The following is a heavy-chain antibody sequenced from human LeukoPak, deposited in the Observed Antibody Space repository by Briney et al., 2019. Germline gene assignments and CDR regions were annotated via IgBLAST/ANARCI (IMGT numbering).Heavy chain of an antibody. CDR2: ISVSGGNT. CDR3: ALGGYSSSSNYFDY. V-gene: IGHV3-23*01. CDR1: GFTFSSYA. J-gene: IGHJ4*02. D-gene: IGHD6-6*01. Sequence: GALRLSCAASGFTFSSYAMSWVRQAPGKGLEWFSTISVSGGNTYYADSVKGRFTISRDNSKNTLYLQMNSLRAEDTAVYYCALGGYSSSSNYFDYWGQGTLVTVSS.